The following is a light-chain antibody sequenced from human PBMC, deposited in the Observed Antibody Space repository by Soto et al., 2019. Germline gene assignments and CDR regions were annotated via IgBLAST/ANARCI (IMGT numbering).Light chain of an antibody. J-gene: IGKJ1*01. CDR1: QSVSSSF. Sequence: EIVLTQSPGTLSLSPGERATLSCRASQSVSSSFLAWYQQKPGQAPRLLIYGASSRATGIPDRFSGSGSGKDFTLTISILEPEDFAVFSCQQYDSSPWTFGQGTKVEIK. CDR3: QQYDSSPWT. V-gene: IGKV3-20*01. CDR2: GAS.